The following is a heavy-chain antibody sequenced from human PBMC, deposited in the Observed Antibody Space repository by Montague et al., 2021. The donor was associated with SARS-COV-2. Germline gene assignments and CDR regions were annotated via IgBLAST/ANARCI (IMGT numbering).Heavy chain of an antibody. Sequence: TLSLTCTVSGDSISSGTYYWTWLRQPTGKGLEWVGRVFTSGSTNYNPSLKSRLSISIDTSKNQFSPKLSSVTAADTALYYCTRGEGDVGYWGQGTQVTVSS. J-gene: IGHJ4*02. D-gene: IGHD3-16*01. CDR1: GDSISSGTYY. V-gene: IGHV4-61*02. CDR2: VFTSGST. CDR3: TRGEGDVGY.